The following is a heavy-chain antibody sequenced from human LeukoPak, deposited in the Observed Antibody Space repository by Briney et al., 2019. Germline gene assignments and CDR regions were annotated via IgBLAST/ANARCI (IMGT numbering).Heavy chain of an antibody. CDR1: GFTFSNYA. CDR3: AKDSRPQRAPDGFDI. J-gene: IGHJ3*02. D-gene: IGHD6-25*01. V-gene: IGHV3-23*01. Sequence: GGSLRLSCAASGFTFSNYAMNWVRQASGKGLEWVSAISGSGDSTDYADSVKGRFTISRDNPKNTLYLQMNSLRAEDTAVYYCAKDSRPQRAPDGFDIWGKGTMVTVSS. CDR2: ISGSGDST.